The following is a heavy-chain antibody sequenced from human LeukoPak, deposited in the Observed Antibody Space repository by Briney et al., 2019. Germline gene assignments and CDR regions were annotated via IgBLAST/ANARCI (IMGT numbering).Heavy chain of an antibody. CDR1: GFTFSSYW. CDR2: IKQDGSEK. V-gene: IGHV3-7*03. D-gene: IGHD2-2*01. J-gene: IGHJ6*04. CDR3: ARDRRYWSSTSCLPYYYYGMDV. Sequence: GGSLRLSCAASGFTFSSYWMSWVRQAPGKGLEWVANIKQDGSEKYYVDSVKGRFTISRDNAKNSLYLQMNSLRAEDTAVYYCARDRRYWSSTSCLPYYYYGMDVWGKGTTVTVSS.